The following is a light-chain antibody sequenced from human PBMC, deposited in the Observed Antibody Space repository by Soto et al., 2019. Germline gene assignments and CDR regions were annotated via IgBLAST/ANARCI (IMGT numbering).Light chain of an antibody. Sequence: EIVLTQSPGTLSLSPGERATLSCRTSQSVSSSYLAWYQHKPGQAPRLLIYGASSRATGIPDRFSGSGSGTDFTLTSSRLEPEESAVDYCQQYGSSSWTFGQGPKVDVK. CDR3: QQYGSSSWT. CDR1: QSVSSSY. J-gene: IGKJ1*01. CDR2: GAS. V-gene: IGKV3-20*01.